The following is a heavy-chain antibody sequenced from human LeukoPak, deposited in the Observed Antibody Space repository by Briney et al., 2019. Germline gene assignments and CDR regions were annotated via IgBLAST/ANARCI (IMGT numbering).Heavy chain of an antibody. D-gene: IGHD3-22*01. CDR3: ARAFEDYYDSSGPSVYYYYYGMDV. CDR2: INPNSGGT. V-gene: IGHV1-2*04. J-gene: IGHJ6*02. Sequence: ASVNVSCKASGYTFTGYYMHWVRQAPGQGLEWMGWINPNSGGTNYAQKFQGWVTMTRDTSISTAYMELSRLRSDDTAVYYCARAFEDYYDSSGPSVYYYYYGMDVWGQGTTVTVSS. CDR1: GYTFTGYY.